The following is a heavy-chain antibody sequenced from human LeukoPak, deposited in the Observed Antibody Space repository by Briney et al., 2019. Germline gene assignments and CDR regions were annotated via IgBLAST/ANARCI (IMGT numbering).Heavy chain of an antibody. CDR1: GFTFSSYA. D-gene: IGHD6-19*01. V-gene: IGHV3-30-3*01. CDR2: ISYDGSNK. CDR3: ARDEQWLAQD. Sequence: GGSLRPSCAASGFTFSSYAMHWVRQAPGKGLEWVAVISYDGSNKYYADSVKGRFTISRDNSKNTLYLQMSSLRAEDTAVYYCARDEQWLAQDWGQGTLVTVSS. J-gene: IGHJ4*02.